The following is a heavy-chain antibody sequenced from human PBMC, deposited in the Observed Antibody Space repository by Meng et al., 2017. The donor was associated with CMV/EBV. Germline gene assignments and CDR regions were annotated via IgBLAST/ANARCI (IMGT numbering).Heavy chain of an antibody. V-gene: IGHV1-2*02. CDR2: INPNSGDT. Sequence: LVVHAGAELRKPGPSVKVSCKASGDTFTDYYMHWVRQAPGQGLEWMGCINPNSGDTNYAQKFQGRVTMTRDTSISTAYMELSRLRSDDTAVYYCTRDAHLTTVTPNWFDPWGQGTLVTVSS. D-gene: IGHD4-17*01. J-gene: IGHJ5*02. CDR1: GDTFTDYY. CDR3: TRDAHLTTVTPNWFDP.